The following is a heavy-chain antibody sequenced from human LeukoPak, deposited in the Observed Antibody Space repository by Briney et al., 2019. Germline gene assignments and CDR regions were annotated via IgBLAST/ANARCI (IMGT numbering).Heavy chain of an antibody. CDR2: LYPSGST. D-gene: IGHD1-26*01. CDR1: GGSINSGY. CDR3: AGGHYPLEY. Sequence: SETQSLTCSVSGGSINSGYWSWLRQPPGKGLEWIGLLYPSGSTNYNPSLKSRVTISVDTSRTQFSLKLSSMTAADTAVYYCAGGHYPLEYWGQGTLVTVSS. V-gene: IGHV4-59*01. J-gene: IGHJ4*02.